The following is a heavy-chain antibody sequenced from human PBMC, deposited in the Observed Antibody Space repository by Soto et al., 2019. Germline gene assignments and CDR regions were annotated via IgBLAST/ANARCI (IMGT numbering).Heavy chain of an antibody. CDR3: ARDSRYYDDSSGANDAFDI. Sequence: QVQLQESGPGLVKPSETLSLTCTVSGGSVSSGSYYWSWIRQPPGKGLEGIGYIYYSGSTNYNPSLKSRVTVSVDPSKNQFSLKLSSVTAADTAVYYCARDSRYYDDSSGANDAFDIWGQGTMVTVSS. V-gene: IGHV4-61*01. CDR1: GGSVSSGSYY. D-gene: IGHD3-22*01. CDR2: IYYSGST. J-gene: IGHJ3*02.